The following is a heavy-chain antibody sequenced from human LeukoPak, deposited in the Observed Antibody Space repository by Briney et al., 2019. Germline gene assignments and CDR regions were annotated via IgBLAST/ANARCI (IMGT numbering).Heavy chain of an antibody. CDR2: ISGSGTTI. V-gene: IGHV3-48*03. CDR3: ARGSVRYDY. J-gene: IGHJ4*02. CDR1: GFSFSSYE. D-gene: IGHD3-3*01. Sequence: HPGGSLRLSCAASGFSFSSYEMNWVRQAPGKGLEWVSYISGSGTTIYYADSVKGRFTISRDNAKKSVYLQMNSLRAEDTAVYYCARGSVRYDYWGQGTLVTVSS.